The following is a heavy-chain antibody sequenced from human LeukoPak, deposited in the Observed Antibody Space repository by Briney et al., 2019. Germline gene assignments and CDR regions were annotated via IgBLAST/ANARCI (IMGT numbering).Heavy chain of an antibody. J-gene: IGHJ3*01. D-gene: IGHD3-22*01. V-gene: IGHV3-23*01. CDR1: GFTFSGSG. CDR3: ARGDSLLVGTSAYFRDALDL. CDR2: SGDSDGST. Sequence: PGGSLRLSCAASGFTFSGSGMSWVRQAPGKGLEWISSSGDSDGSTYYADSLKGRFTISRDNAKNTLYLQMNSLRAEDTAVYSCARGDSLLVGTSAYFRDALDLWGQGTMVTVSS.